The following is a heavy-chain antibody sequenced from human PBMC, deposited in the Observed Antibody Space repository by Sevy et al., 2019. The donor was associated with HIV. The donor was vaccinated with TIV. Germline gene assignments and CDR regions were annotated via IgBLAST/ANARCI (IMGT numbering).Heavy chain of an antibody. CDR3: ARRGGARWEPSDS. CDR1: GGSISDSY. CDR2: IHYSGST. D-gene: IGHD1-26*01. V-gene: IGHV4-59*01. J-gene: IGHJ4*02. Sequence: SETLSLTCTVSGGSISDSYWSWIRQPPGKGLEWLGYIHYSGSTNYNPSLRSRVTISIDTSKNQFSLKLSSVSTADTAVYYCARRGGARWEPSDSWGQGTLVTVSS.